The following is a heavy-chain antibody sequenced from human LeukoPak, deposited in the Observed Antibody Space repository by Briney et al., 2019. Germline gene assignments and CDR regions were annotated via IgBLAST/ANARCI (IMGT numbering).Heavy chain of an antibody. CDR1: GYTFTSYA. V-gene: IGHV1-3*03. D-gene: IGHD6-19*01. CDR2: INAGNGNT. CDR3: ARVVKYRSGPLTDLLPYYFDY. Sequence: GASVKVSCKASGYTFTSYAMHWARQAPGQRLEWMGWINAGNGNTKYSQEFQGRVTITRDTSASTAYMELSSLRSEDMAVYYCARVVKYRSGPLTDLLPYYFDYWGQGTLVTVSS. J-gene: IGHJ4*02.